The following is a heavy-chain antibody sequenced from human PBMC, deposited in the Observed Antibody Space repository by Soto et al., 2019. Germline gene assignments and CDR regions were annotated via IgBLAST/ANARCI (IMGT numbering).Heavy chain of an antibody. Sequence: QVQLVQSGAEVKKPGSSVKVSCKASGGTFSSYTISWVRQAPGQGLEWMGRIIPILGIANYAQKFQGRVTITADKSTSTAYMELSSLRSEDTAVYYCAGGWLQAGGIDYWGQGTLVTVSS. J-gene: IGHJ4*02. D-gene: IGHD5-12*01. V-gene: IGHV1-69*02. CDR1: GGTFSSYT. CDR3: AGGWLQAGGIDY. CDR2: IIPILGIA.